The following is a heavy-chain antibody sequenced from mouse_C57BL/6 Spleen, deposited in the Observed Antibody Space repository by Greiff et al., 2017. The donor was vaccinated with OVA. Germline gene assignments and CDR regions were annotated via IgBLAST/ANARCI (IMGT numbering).Heavy chain of an antibody. Sequence: QVQLQQSGADLVRPGASVTLSCKASGYTFTDYEMHWVKQTPVHGLEWIGAIDLETGGTAYNQKFKGKAILTADKSSGTAYVELRSLTSEDSAVYYCTRRDYGNYLYYFDYWGQGTTLTVSS. CDR1: GYTFTDYE. CDR2: IDLETGGT. J-gene: IGHJ2*01. D-gene: IGHD2-1*01. V-gene: IGHV1-15*01. CDR3: TRRDYGNYLYYFDY.